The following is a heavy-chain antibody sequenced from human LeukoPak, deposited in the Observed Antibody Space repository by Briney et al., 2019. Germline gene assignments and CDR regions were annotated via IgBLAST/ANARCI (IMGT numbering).Heavy chain of an antibody. CDR1: GYTFTNYY. J-gene: IGHJ4*02. CDR2: INPSDGNT. CDR3: ARSVGATPSFDY. D-gene: IGHD1-26*01. V-gene: IGHV1-46*01. Sequence: GASVKVSCKASGYTFTNYYLHWVRQAPGQGLEWMGIINPSDGNTGYAQKFQGRVTMTRDTSTSTVYMELSSLRSEDTAVYYCARSVGATPSFDYWGQGTLVTVSS.